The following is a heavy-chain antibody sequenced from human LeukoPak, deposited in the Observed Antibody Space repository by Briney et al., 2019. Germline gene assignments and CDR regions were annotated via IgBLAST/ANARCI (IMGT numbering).Heavy chain of an antibody. CDR2: INSDGSST. CDR1: GFTFSSYW. J-gene: IGHJ3*02. V-gene: IGHV3-74*01. Sequence: GGSLRLSCAASGFTFSSYWMHWVRQAPGKGLVWVSRINSDGSSTSYADSVKGRFTISRDNAKNTLYLQMNCLRAEDTAVYYCALGVEGNAFDIWGQGTMVTVSS. D-gene: IGHD5-24*01. CDR3: ALGVEGNAFDI.